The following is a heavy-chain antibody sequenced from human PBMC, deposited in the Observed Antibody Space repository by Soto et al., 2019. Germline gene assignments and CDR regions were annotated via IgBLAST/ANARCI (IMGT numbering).Heavy chain of an antibody. J-gene: IGHJ4*02. CDR2: IYYSGST. Sequence: SETLSLTCTVSGGSISSGGYYWSWIRQHPGKGLEWIGYIYYSGSTYYNPSFKSRVTISVDTSKNQFSLKLSSVTAADTAVYYCASSETYGDRSLDYWGQGTLVTVSS. CDR3: ASSETYGDRSLDY. D-gene: IGHD4-17*01. CDR1: GGSISSGGYY. V-gene: IGHV4-31*03.